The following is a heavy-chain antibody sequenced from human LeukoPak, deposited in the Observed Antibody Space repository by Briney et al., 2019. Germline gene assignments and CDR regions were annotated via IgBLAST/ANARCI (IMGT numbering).Heavy chain of an antibody. V-gene: IGHV4-4*07. Sequence: PSGTLSLTCTVSGGSISSYYWSWIRQPAGKGLEWIGRIYTSGSTNYNPSLKSRVTMSVDTSKNQFSLKLSSVTAADTAVYYCAREVDCSSTSCYGTDAFDIRGQGTMVTVSS. J-gene: IGHJ3*02. CDR3: AREVDCSSTSCYGTDAFDI. CDR2: IYTSGST. D-gene: IGHD2-2*01. CDR1: GGSISSYY.